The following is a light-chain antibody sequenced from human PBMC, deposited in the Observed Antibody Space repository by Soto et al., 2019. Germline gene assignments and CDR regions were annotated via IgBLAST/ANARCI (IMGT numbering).Light chain of an antibody. V-gene: IGLV2-14*01. CDR3: SSYTTSSTRV. CDR2: EVT. J-gene: IGLJ1*01. CDR1: SSDIGIYKY. Sequence: QSVLTQPASVSGSPGRSIAISCTGSSSDIGIYKYVSWYQQHPGKVPKLIIYEVTNRPSGVSNRFSGSKSGNTASLTISGLQAEDEADYYCSSYTTSSTRVFGPGTKVTVL.